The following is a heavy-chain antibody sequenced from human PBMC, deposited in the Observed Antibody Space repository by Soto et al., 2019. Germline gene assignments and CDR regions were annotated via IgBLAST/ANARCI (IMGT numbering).Heavy chain of an antibody. J-gene: IGHJ4*02. Sequence: SETLSLTCTVSSGSITSVNSYWSWIRQFPGKGLEWIGYIYYSGSSYYNPSLKGRVTISEDTSKKQFSLKLNSVTAADTAVYYCARGSSGWSSIRLDDWGEGTLVPVS. CDR1: SGSITSVNSY. D-gene: IGHD6-19*01. V-gene: IGHV4-31*03. CDR2: IYYSGSS. CDR3: ARGSSGWSSIRLDD.